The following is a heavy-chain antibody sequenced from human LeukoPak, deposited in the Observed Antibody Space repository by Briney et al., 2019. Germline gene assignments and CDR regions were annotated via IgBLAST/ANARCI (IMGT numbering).Heavy chain of an antibody. J-gene: IGHJ5*02. CDR3: AKDLVSRLLWFGELQYNWFDP. CDR2: ISYHGSDK. V-gene: IGHV3-30*04. D-gene: IGHD3-10*01. CDR1: GFTFSSHA. Sequence: GGSLRLSCAASGFTFSSHAMHWVRQAPGKGLEWVAVISYHGSDKYNADSVKGRFTISRDNSKNTLYLQMNSLRAEDTAVYYCAKDLVSRLLWFGELQYNWFDPWGQGTLVTVSS.